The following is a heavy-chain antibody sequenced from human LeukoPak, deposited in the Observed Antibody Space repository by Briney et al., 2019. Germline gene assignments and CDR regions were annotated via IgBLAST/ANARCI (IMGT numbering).Heavy chain of an antibody. J-gene: IGHJ3*02. CDR1: GFTFSSYS. V-gene: IGHV3-21*01. D-gene: IGHD1-14*01. CDR2: ISSSSSYI. Sequence: GGSLRLSCAASGFTFSSYSMNWVRQAPGKRLEWVSSISSSSSYIYYADSVKGRFTISRDNAKNSLYLQMNSLRAEDTAVYYCARDYRSETEAFDIWGQGTMVTVSS. CDR3: ARDYRSETEAFDI.